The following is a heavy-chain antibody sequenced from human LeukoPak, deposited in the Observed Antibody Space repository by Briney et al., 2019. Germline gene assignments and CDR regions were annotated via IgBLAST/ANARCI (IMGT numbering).Heavy chain of an antibody. D-gene: IGHD1-26*01. CDR1: GGSISSGSYY. CDR3: ARDVGDTVYYYYGMDV. CDR2: IYTSGST. Sequence: SQTLSLTCTVSGGSISSGSYYWSWIRQPAGKGLEWIGRIYTSGSTNYNPSLKSRGTISVDTSKNQFSLKLSSVTAADTAVYYCARDVGDTVYYYYGMDVWGQGTTVTVSS. J-gene: IGHJ6*02. V-gene: IGHV4-61*02.